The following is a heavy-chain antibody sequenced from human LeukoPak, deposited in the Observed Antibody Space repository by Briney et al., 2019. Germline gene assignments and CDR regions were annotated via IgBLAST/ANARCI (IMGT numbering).Heavy chain of an antibody. J-gene: IGHJ4*02. Sequence: TLSLTCTVSGGSISSGSYYWSWIRQPAGRGLEWIGRIYTSGSTNYNPSLKSRVTISVDTSKNQFSLKLSSVTAADTAVYYCARVVEDYYDSSGYYYYFDYWGQGTLVTVSS. CDR3: ARVVEDYYDSSGYYYYFDY. V-gene: IGHV4-61*02. D-gene: IGHD3-22*01. CDR2: IYTSGST. CDR1: GGSISSGSYY.